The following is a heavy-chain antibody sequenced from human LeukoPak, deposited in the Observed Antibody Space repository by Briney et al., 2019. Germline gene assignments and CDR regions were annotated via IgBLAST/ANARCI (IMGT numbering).Heavy chain of an antibody. CDR3: ARVGVVPAANDY. J-gene: IGHJ4*02. CDR1: GGSFSGYY. D-gene: IGHD2-2*01. CDR2: INHSGST. Sequence: SETLSLTCAVYGGSFSGYYWSWIRQPPGKGLEWIGEINHSGSTNYNPSLKSRVTISVDTSKNQFSLKLSSVTAADTAVYYCARVGVVPAANDYWGQGTLVTVYS. V-gene: IGHV4-34*01.